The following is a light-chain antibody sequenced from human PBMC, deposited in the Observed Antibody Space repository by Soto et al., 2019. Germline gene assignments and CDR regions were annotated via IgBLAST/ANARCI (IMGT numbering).Light chain of an antibody. V-gene: IGKV3-20*01. CDR2: GVS. J-gene: IGKJ1*01. Sequence: VLTQSPGTLSLSPGERAAISCRASQSISSSYLAWYQHKPGQAPRLLIYGVSNRATGVPDRFSGSGSGTDFTLTISRLGPEDFAVYYCQQYTDWPLTFGQGTKVEVK. CDR1: QSISSSY. CDR3: QQYTDWPLT.